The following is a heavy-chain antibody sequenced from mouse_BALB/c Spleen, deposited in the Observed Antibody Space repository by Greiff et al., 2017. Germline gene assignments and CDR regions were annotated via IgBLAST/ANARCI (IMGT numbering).Heavy chain of an antibody. CDR2: ISSGGSYT. CDR3: TRDRYGNSFDY. J-gene: IGHJ2*01. D-gene: IGHD2-10*02. CDR1: GFTFSSYT. V-gene: IGHV5-6-4*01. Sequence: DVMLVESGGGLVKPGGSLKLSCAASGFTFSSYTMSWVRQTPEKRLEWVATISSGGSYTYYPDSVKGRFTISRDNAKNTLYLQMSSLKSEDTAMYYCTRDRYGNSFDYWGQGTTLTVSS.